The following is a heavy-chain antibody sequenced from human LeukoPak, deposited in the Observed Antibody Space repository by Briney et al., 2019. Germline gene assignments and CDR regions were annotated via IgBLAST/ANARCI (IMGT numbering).Heavy chain of an antibody. CDR1: GGTFSSYA. CDR3: ARAVVPAAILGIYYYYYYMDV. V-gene: IGHV1-69*13. J-gene: IGHJ6*03. CDR2: IIPIFGTA. D-gene: IGHD2-2*02. Sequence: ASVKVSYKASGGTFSSYAISWVRQAPGQGLEWMGGIIPIFGTANYAQKFQGRVTITADESTSTAYMELSSLRSEDTAVYYCARAVVPAAILGIYYYYYYMDVWGKGTTVTVSS.